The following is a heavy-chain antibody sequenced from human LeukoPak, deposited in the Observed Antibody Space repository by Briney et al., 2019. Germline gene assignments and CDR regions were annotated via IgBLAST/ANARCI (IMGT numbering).Heavy chain of an antibody. J-gene: IGHJ3*02. D-gene: IGHD3-22*01. CDR3: AKADSSGYSSDAFDI. CDR2: IWSDGTNK. Sequence: GRSLRLSCAASGFTFSSYGMHWVRQAPGKGLEWVALIWSDGTNKYYADSVKGRFTISRDNSKNPLYLQMNSLRAEDTAVYYCAKADSSGYSSDAFDIWGQGTMVTVSS. V-gene: IGHV3-33*06. CDR1: GFTFSSYG.